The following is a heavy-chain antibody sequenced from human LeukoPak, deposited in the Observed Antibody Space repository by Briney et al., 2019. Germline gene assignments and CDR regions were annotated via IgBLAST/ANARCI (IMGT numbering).Heavy chain of an antibody. Sequence: SETLSLTCAVYGGSFSGYYWSWIRQPPGKELEWIGEINHSGSTNYNPSLKSRVTISVDTSKNQFSLKLSSVTAADTAVYYCARGPLRGIRLDYWGQGTLVTVSS. CDR1: GGSFSGYY. J-gene: IGHJ4*02. V-gene: IGHV4-34*01. CDR3: ARGPLRGIRLDY. CDR2: INHSGST. D-gene: IGHD3-16*01.